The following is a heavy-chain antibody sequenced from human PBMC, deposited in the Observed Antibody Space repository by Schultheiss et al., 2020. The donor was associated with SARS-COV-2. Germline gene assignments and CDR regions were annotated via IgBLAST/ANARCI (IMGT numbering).Heavy chain of an antibody. CDR2: IIPILGIA. Sequence: SVKVSCKASGGTFSSYAISWVRQAPGQGLEWMGRIIPILGIANYAQKFQGRVTITADKSTSTAYMELSSLRSEDTAVYYCARDPGSRNYYGMDVWGQGTTVTVSS. J-gene: IGHJ6*02. CDR3: ARDPGSRNYYGMDV. V-gene: IGHV1-69*04. CDR1: GGTFSSYA.